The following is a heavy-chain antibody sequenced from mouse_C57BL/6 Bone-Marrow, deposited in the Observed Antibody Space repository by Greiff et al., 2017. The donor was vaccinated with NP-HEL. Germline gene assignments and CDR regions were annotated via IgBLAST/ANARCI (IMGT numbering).Heavy chain of an antibody. V-gene: IGHV1-74*01. CDR1: GYTFTSYW. J-gene: IGHJ2*01. CDR3: AIHGLLLRSFDY. D-gene: IGHD1-1*01. Sequence: QVQLKQPGAELVKPGASVKVSCKASGYTFTSYWMHWVKQRPGQGLEWIGRIHPSASDTNYNQKFKGKATLTVDKSSSTAYMQLSSLTSEDSAVYYCAIHGLLLRSFDYWGQGTTLTVSS. CDR2: IHPSASDT.